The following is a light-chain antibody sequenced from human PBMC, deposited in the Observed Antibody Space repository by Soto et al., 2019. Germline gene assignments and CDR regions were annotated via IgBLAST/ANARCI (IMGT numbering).Light chain of an antibody. J-gene: IGKJ5*01. CDR2: DAS. V-gene: IGKV3-11*01. CDR1: ETVGSY. Sequence: EIVLTQSPGTLSLSPGDRATLSCRASETVGSYLAWYQQKPGQAPRLLIYDASNRATGVPASLSGSASGTDFPLTIRRIAPEDSAVYYCQQRITWTTFGHGTRLEIK. CDR3: QQRITWTT.